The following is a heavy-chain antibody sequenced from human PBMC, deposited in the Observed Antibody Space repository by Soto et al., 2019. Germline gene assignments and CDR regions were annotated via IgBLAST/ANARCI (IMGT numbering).Heavy chain of an antibody. D-gene: IGHD3-3*01. Sequence: GGSLRLSCAASGFTFTIYAMSWVRQAPGKGLEWVSGISGSGANTYYADSVKGRFTISRDNSKSTLYLQMNSLRAEDTAVYYCSKEEQRYDFWSGYYKYYYYGMDVWGQGTTVTVSS. CDR1: GFTFTIYA. CDR2: ISGSGANT. J-gene: IGHJ6*02. CDR3: SKEEQRYDFWSGYYKYYYYGMDV. V-gene: IGHV3-23*01.